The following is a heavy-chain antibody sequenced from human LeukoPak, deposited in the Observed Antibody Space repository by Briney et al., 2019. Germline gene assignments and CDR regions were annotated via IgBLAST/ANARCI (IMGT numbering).Heavy chain of an antibody. CDR1: GGSISSYY. J-gene: IGHJ4*02. CDR2: IYYSGST. CDR3: ARDHLYSSGWFDY. Sequence: SETLSLTCTVSGGSISSYYWSWIRQPPGKGLEWIGYIYYSGSTNYNPSLKSRVTISVDTSKNQFSLKLSSVTAADTAIYYCARDHLYSSGWFDYWGQGTLVTVSS. V-gene: IGHV4-59*12. D-gene: IGHD6-19*01.